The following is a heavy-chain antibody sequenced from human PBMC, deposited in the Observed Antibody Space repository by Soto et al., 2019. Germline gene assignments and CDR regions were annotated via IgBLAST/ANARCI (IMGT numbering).Heavy chain of an antibody. CDR1: GGSISSGGYF. V-gene: IGHV4-31*03. CDR3: ARGTTVTTGLFDY. CDR2: LYYSGST. D-gene: IGHD4-4*01. Sequence: QVQLQESGPGLVKPSQTLSLTCTVSGGSISSGGYFWSWIRQHPGKGLEWVGFLYYSGSTFYNPSLKSRVTISVDTSKNQFSLELSSVTAADTAVYYCARGTTVTTGLFDYWGQGTLVTVSS. J-gene: IGHJ4*02.